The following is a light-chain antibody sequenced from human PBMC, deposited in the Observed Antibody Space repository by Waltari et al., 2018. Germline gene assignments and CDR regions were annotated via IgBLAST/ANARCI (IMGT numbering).Light chain of an antibody. J-gene: IGKJ1*01. Sequence: EVVLPQSPGTLSLSPGERATPSCRASQSVSKYLAWYLQKPGPAPRLLIYDASTRATGIPDRFSGSGWWTDFSLTISRLEPEDFAVYYCQKYETLPATFGQGTKVQMK. V-gene: IGKV3-20*01. CDR2: DAS. CDR1: QSVSKY. CDR3: QKYETLPAT.